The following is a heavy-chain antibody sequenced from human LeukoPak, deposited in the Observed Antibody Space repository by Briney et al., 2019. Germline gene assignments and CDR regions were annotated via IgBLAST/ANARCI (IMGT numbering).Heavy chain of an antibody. CDR3: AKLPRGYSGYDAFDI. D-gene: IGHD5-12*01. CDR1: GFTFSSYG. V-gene: IGHV3-33*06. J-gene: IGHJ3*02. CDR2: IWYDGSNK. Sequence: GRSLRLSCAASGFTFSSYGMHWVRQAPGKGLEWVAVIWYDGSNKYYADSVKGRFTISRDNSKNTLYLQMNSLRAEDTAVYYCAKLPRGYSGYDAFDIWGQGTMVTVSS.